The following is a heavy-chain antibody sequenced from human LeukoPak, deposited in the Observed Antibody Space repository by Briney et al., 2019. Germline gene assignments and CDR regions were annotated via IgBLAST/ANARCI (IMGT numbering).Heavy chain of an antibody. D-gene: IGHD3-16*01. CDR2: INPNGGNT. J-gene: IGHJ4*02. CDR1: GYTFTNYY. Sequence: ASAKVSCKASGYTFTNYYIHWVRQAPGQGLEWVGLINPNGGNTGYAQRFQGRVTVTTDTSTSTVFMELNSLQSEDTAVYYCARERRAWGEDFWGQGTLVTVSS. CDR3: ARERRAWGEDF. V-gene: IGHV1-46*01.